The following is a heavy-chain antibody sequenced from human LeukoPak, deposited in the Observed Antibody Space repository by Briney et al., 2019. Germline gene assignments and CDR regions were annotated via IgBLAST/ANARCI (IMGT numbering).Heavy chain of an antibody. CDR1: GFTFSTYN. Sequence: PGGSLRLSCAASGFTFSTYNMNWVRQAPGKGLEWVSSISSSSNIYYADSVKGRFTISRDDAKNSLYLQMNSLGAEDTAVYFCARETIWGGIQPLDYWGQGTLVTVSS. CDR2: ISSSSNI. CDR3: ARETIWGGIQPLDY. V-gene: IGHV3-69-1*01. D-gene: IGHD5-18*01. J-gene: IGHJ4*02.